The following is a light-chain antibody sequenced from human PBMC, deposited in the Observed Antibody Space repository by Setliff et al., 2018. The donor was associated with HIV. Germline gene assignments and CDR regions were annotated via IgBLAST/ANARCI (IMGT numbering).Light chain of an antibody. CDR1: SSDIGSHNH. CDR2: ELS. V-gene: IGLV2-8*01. CDR3: ASYAGDGVHDMYV. J-gene: IGLJ1*01. Sequence: QSALTQPPSASGSPGQSVAISCTGTSSDIGSHNHVSWYQQYPGKAPKLMIYELSQRPSGVPDRFSGSKSGNTASLTVSGLQAEDEADYYCASYAGDGVHDMYVFGTGTKVTVL.